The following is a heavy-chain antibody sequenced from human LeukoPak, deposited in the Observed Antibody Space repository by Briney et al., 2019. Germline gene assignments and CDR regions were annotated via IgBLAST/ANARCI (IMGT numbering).Heavy chain of an antibody. J-gene: IGHJ4*02. CDR3: AKDWGRQFASGSLYLDY. Sequence: GGSLRLSCAASGFSFSNYGMHWVRQAPGKGLEWVATISFDGSNKNYVDSVKGRFTISRDNSENTLSLQMNSLRVEDTAVYYCAKDWGRQFASGSLYLDYWGQGTLVTVSS. CDR2: ISFDGSNK. D-gene: IGHD3-10*01. CDR1: GFSFSNYG. V-gene: IGHV3-30*18.